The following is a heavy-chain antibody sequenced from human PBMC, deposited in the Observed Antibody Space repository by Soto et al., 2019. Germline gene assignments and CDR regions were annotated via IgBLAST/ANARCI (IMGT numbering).Heavy chain of an antibody. CDR2: IYSGGST. CDR3: ARTWEVSYWYFDL. J-gene: IGHJ2*01. CDR1: GFTVSSNY. Sequence: GGSLRLSCAASGFTVSSNYMSWVRQAPGKGLEWVSVIYSGGSTYYADSVKGRFTISRDNSKNTLYLQMNSLRAEDTAVYYCARTWEVSYWYFDLWGRGTLVTVSS. D-gene: IGHD1-26*01. V-gene: IGHV3-53*01.